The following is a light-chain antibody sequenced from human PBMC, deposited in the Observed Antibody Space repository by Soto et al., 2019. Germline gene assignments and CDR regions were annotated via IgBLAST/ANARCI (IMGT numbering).Light chain of an antibody. V-gene: IGKV3-20*01. CDR2: GAS. CDR3: QQYGYSPGA. CDR1: QTAISDY. Sequence: DIVLTQSPGTLSLSPGERATLSCRASQTAISDYLAWLQHKPGQAPRLLIHGASTRATGTPDRFRGSGSGTDFTLTISRLEPEDFAVYYCQQYGYSPGAFGQGTRLEIK. J-gene: IGKJ5*01.